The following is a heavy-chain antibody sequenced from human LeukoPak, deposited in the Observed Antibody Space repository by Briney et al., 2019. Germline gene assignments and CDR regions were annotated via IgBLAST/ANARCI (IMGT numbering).Heavy chain of an antibody. CDR3: ATWYSSTWYYFDY. V-gene: IGHV4-59*01. J-gene: IGHJ4*02. Sequence: PSETLPLTCTVSGDSISSYYWSWIRQPPGKGLEWIGYIYHSGSTNYNPSLKSRVTISADTSKDQFSLKLASVTAADTAVYYCATWYSSTWYYFDYWGQGTLVTVSS. CDR2: IYHSGST. D-gene: IGHD6-13*01. CDR1: GDSISSYY.